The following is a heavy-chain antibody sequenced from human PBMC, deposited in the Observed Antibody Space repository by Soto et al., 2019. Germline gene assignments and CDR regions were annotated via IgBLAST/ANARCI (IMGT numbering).Heavy chain of an antibody. V-gene: IGHV4-4*02. CDR1: GGSISSSNW. D-gene: IGHD6-13*01. CDR2: IYHSGST. CDR3: ARDKTGIAAAGGYYYYGMDV. J-gene: IGHJ6*02. Sequence: QVQLQESGPGLVKPSGTLSLTCAVSGGSISSSNWWSWVRQPPGKGLEWIGEIYHSGSTNYNPSLKSRVTISVDKSKNQFSLKLSSVTAADTAVYYCARDKTGIAAAGGYYYYGMDVWGQGTTVTLSS.